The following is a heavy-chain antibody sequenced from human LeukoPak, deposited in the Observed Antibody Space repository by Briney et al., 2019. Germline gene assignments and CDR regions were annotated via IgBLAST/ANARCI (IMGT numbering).Heavy chain of an antibody. D-gene: IGHD1-14*01. CDR2: VHYSGTT. V-gene: IGHV4-39*02. J-gene: IGHJ4*02. CDR1: GDSVSSFPSY. CDR3: ARRRIVTGPAYYFDF. Sequence: PSETLSLTGTVSGDSVSSFPSYWDGIRQPPGKGLEGIGSVHYSGTTYYNLSLKSRVTISVDTSENRFSLRLSSVTAADTAVYYCARRRIVTGPAYYFDFWGQGALVTVSS.